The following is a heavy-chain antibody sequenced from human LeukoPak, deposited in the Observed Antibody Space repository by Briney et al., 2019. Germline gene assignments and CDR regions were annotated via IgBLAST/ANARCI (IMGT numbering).Heavy chain of an antibody. Sequence: GGSLRLSCAASGFTFSSYAMNWVRQAPGKGLEWNSSISGSAASTYYADSVKGRFTISRDNSKNTLYLQMNSLRAEDTAVYYCAKDFSGYYFHYCDYWGQGILVTVSS. D-gene: IGHD3-22*01. CDR1: GFTFSSYA. J-gene: IGHJ4*02. V-gene: IGHV3-23*01. CDR3: AKDFSGYYFHYCDY. CDR2: ISGSAAST.